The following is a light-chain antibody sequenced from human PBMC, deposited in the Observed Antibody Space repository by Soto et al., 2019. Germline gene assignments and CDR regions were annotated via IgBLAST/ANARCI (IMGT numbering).Light chain of an antibody. CDR2: RAS. CDR1: QSISNW. V-gene: IGKV1-5*03. J-gene: IGKJ4*01. CDR3: QQYNSYSPRLT. Sequence: DIQMTQSPSTLSASVGDRVTITCRARQSISNWLAWYQQKPGKAPKLLIYRASSLESGVPSRFSGSGSGTEFTLTISSLQPDDFATYYCQQYNSYSPRLTFGGGTKVETK.